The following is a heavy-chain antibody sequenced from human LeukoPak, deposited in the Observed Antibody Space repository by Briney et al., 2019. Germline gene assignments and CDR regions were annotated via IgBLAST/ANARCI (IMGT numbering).Heavy chain of an antibody. CDR1: GFTFHNYW. CDR2: IYSGGST. V-gene: IGHV3-66*02. CDR3: AMGDVDTATYMDV. D-gene: IGHD5-18*01. J-gene: IGHJ6*03. Sequence: GGSLRLSCAASGFTFHNYWMAWVRQAPGKGLEWVSVIYSGGSTYYADSVKGRFTISGDNSKNTLYLQMNSLRAEDTAVYYCAMGDVDTATYMDVWGKGTTVTVSS.